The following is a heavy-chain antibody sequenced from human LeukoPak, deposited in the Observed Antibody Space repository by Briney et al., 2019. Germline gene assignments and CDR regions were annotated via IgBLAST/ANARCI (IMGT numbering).Heavy chain of an antibody. CDR3: ARDASGDYVWGSYRLFDP. Sequence: SVKVSCKASGGTFSSYAIGWVRQAPGQGLEWMGGIIPIFGTANYAQKFQGRVTITADESTSTAYMELSSLRSEDTAVYYCARDASGDYVWGSYRLFDPWGQGTLVTVSS. CDR1: GGTFSSYA. V-gene: IGHV1-69*13. CDR2: IIPIFGTA. J-gene: IGHJ5*02. D-gene: IGHD3-16*02.